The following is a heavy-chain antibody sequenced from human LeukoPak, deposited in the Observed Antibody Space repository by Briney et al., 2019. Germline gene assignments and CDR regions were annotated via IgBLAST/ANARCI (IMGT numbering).Heavy chain of an antibody. D-gene: IGHD3-10*01. CDR1: GYSFNNYW. J-gene: IGHJ4*02. V-gene: IGHV5-51*01. Sequence: GESLKISCNCSGYSFNNYWIGWVRQMPGKGLELMGSIYPGDSDTTYSPSFQGQVTIPVDKSISTAYLQWSSLKASDTAMYYCARRMVRGVITSPFDYWGQGTLVTVSS. CDR3: ARRMVRGVITSPFDY. CDR2: IYPGDSDT.